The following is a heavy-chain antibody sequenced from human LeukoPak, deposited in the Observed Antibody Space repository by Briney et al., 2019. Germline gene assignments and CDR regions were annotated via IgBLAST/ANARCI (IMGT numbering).Heavy chain of an antibody. Sequence: SETLSLTCTVSGGSISSSSYYWGWIRQPPGKGLEWIGSIYYSGSTYYNPSLKSRVTISVDTSKNQFSLKLSSVTAADTAVYYCARVQYSSSVDSWGQGTLVTVSS. CDR1: GGSISSSSYY. D-gene: IGHD6-6*01. CDR3: ARVQYSSSVDS. V-gene: IGHV4-39*07. CDR2: IYYSGST. J-gene: IGHJ4*02.